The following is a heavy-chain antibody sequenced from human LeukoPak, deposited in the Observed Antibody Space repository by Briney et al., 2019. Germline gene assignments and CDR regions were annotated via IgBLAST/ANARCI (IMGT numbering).Heavy chain of an antibody. CDR1: GFTFNHYA. V-gene: IGHV3-23*01. J-gene: IGHJ4*02. Sequence: GSLRLSCAACGFTFNHYAMSWVRQAPGKGLEWVSGINHLGHTSYADSVKGRFTISRDNSQNTLFLQMNSLRADDTAEYFCARDHGSQDSGAWYVFDYWGRGTLVTVSS. CDR2: INHLGHT. D-gene: IGHD6-19*01. CDR3: ARDHGSQDSGAWYVFDY.